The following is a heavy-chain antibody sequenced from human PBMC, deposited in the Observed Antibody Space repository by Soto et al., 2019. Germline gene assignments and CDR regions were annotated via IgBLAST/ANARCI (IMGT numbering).Heavy chain of an antibody. CDR2: IYYSGST. D-gene: IGHD4-17*01. CDR1: GGSISSGGYY. V-gene: IGHV4-31*02. J-gene: IGHJ3*02. CDR3: ARDVTTDFRWDAFDI. Sequence: SETLSLTCTVSGGSISSGGYYWSWIRQHPGKGLEWIGYIYYSGSTYYNPSLKSRVTISVDTSKNQFSLKLSSVTAADTAVYYCARDVTTDFRWDAFDIWGQGTMVTVSS.